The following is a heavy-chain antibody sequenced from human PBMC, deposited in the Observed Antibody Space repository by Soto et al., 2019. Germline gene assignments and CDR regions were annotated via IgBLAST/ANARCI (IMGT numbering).Heavy chain of an antibody. V-gene: IGHV2-5*02. D-gene: IGHD3-10*01. J-gene: IGHJ4*02. CDR1: GVSLSTSGVG. CDR3: AHTVQPRVIDY. Sequence: QIILKESGPTLVKPTQTLTLTCTFSGVSLSTSGVGVGWIRQPPGKALEWLALIYWDDDKRYSPSLESRLTITKDTSKNQVVLTMTNMDPVDTATYYCAHTVQPRVIDYWGQGTLVTVSS. CDR2: IYWDDDK.